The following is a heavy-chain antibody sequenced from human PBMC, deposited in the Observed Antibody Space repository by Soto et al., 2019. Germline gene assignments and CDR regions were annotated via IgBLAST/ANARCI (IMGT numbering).Heavy chain of an antibody. CDR1: GGSISSGGYS. V-gene: IGHV4-30-2*01. J-gene: IGHJ4*02. Sequence: SETLSLTCAVSGGSISSGGYSWSWIRQPPGKGLEWIGYIYHSGSTYYNPSLKSRVTISVDRSKNQFSLKLSSVTAADTAVYFCSRSHTTVTFYDYCSQGTLVTVSS. D-gene: IGHD4-17*01. CDR2: IYHSGST. CDR3: SRSHTTVTFYDY.